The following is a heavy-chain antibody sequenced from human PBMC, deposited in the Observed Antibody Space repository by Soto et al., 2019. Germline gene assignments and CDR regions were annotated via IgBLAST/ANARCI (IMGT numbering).Heavy chain of an antibody. V-gene: IGHV4-34*01. D-gene: IGHD3-10*01. J-gene: IGHJ4*02. CDR1: GGSFSGYH. CDR3: ARVLWFGELFQARYFDY. CDR2: INHSGST. Sequence: PSETLSRTGALYGGSFSGYHWSWIRQPPGKGREWIGEINHSGSTNYNPSLKSRVTISVDTPKNQFSLKLSSVSAADTAVYYCARVLWFGELFQARYFDYWGQGTLVTVSS.